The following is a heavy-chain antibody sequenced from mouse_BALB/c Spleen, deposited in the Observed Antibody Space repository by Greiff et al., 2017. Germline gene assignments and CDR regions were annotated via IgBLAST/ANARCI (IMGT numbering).Heavy chain of an antibody. D-gene: IGHD4-1*01. CDR3: TRRGNWDDFAY. V-gene: IGHV1-15*01. CDR1: GYTFTDYE. CDR2: IDPETGGT. Sequence: QVQLKESGAELVRPGASVTLSCKASGYTFTDYEMHWVKQTPVHGLEWIGAIDPETGGTAYNQKFKGKATLTADKSSSTAYMELRSLTSEDSAVYYCTRRGNWDDFAYWGQGTTLTVSS. J-gene: IGHJ2*01.